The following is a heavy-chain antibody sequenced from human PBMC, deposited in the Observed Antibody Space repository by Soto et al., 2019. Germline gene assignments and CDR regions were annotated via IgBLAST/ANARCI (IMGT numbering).Heavy chain of an antibody. CDR1: GGTFSSYA. CDR3: ARDPYHVLMVNAPNLYGMDV. D-gene: IGHD2-8*01. Sequence: SVKVSCKASGGTFSSYAISWVRQAPGQGLEWLGGIIPIFGTANYAQKFQGRVTITADESTTTAYMELRSLRSDDTAVYYCARDPYHVLMVNAPNLYGMDVWGQGTTVTVSS. CDR2: IIPIFGTA. V-gene: IGHV1-69*13. J-gene: IGHJ6*02.